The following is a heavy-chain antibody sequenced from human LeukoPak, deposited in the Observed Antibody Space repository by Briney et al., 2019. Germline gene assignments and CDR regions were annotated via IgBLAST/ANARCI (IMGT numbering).Heavy chain of an antibody. Sequence: SETLSLTCTVSGGSISSYYWSWIRQPPGKGLEWIGNIYDSGSTNYNPSLKSRVTISIDTSKNQFSLNLSSVTAADTAVYYCARDRSGYSSGWYHLGYWGQGTLVTVSS. V-gene: IGHV4-59*01. D-gene: IGHD6-19*01. J-gene: IGHJ4*02. CDR3: ARDRSGYSSGWYHLGY. CDR2: IYDSGST. CDR1: GGSISSYY.